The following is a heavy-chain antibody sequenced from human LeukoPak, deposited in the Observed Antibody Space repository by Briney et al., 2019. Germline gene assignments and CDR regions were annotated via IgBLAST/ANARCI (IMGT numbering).Heavy chain of an antibody. CDR2: IDPSDSYT. CDR3: ARTTVTTVDY. Sequence: KLGESLKISCKGSGYSFTSYWISWVRQMPGKGLEWMGRIDPSDSYTNYSPSFQGHVTISADKSIGTAYLQWSSLKASDTAMYYCARTTVTTVDYWGQGTLVTVSS. D-gene: IGHD4-17*01. V-gene: IGHV5-10-1*01. CDR1: GYSFTSYW. J-gene: IGHJ4*02.